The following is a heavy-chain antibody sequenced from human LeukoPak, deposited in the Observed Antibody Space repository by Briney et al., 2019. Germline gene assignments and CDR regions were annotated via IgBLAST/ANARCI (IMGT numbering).Heavy chain of an antibody. CDR3: ARDPGNNWFDP. J-gene: IGHJ5*02. CDR1: GYTFTSYY. V-gene: IGHV1-46*01. CDR2: INPSGGST. Sequence: ASVTVSCKASGYTFTSYYMHWVRQAPGQGLEWMGIINPSGGSTSYAQKFQGRVTMTRDTSTSTVYMELSSLRSEDTAVCYCARDPGNNWFDPWGQGTLVTVSS.